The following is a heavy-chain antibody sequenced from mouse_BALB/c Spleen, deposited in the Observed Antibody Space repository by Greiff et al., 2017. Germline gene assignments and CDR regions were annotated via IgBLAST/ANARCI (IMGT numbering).Heavy chain of an antibody. CDR1: GFTFSSYT. D-gene: IGHD2-2*01. Sequence: EVQRVESGGGLVKPGGSLKLSCAASGFTFSSYTMSWVRQTPEKRLEWVATISSGGSYTYYPDSVKGRFTISRDNAKNTLYLQMSSLKSEDRAMYYCTTLWLRRGLYWGQGTTLTVSS. CDR3: TTLWLRRGLY. CDR2: ISSGGSYT. J-gene: IGHJ2*01. V-gene: IGHV5-6-4*01.